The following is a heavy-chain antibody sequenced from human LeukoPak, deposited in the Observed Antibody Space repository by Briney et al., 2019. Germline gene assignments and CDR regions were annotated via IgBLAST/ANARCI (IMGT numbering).Heavy chain of an antibody. CDR1: GFTFSSYA. Sequence: GGSLRLSCAASGFTFSSYAMTWVRQAPGKGLEWVSGISGSGDTTYYADSVKGRFTISRDNSKNMLYLQMNSLGAEDTAVYYCAKDRGSSRPYFFDYRGQGTLVTVSS. V-gene: IGHV3-23*01. D-gene: IGHD6-13*01. J-gene: IGHJ4*02. CDR2: ISGSGDTT. CDR3: AKDRGSSRPYFFDY.